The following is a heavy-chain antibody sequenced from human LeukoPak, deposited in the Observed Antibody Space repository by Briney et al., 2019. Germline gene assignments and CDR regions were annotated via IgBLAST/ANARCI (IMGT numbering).Heavy chain of an antibody. CDR2: INPNSGGT. V-gene: IGHV1-2*02. Sequence: ASVKVSCKASGGTFSSYAISWVRQAPGQGLEWMGWINPNSGGTNYAQKFQGRVTMTRDTSISTAYMELSRLRSDDTAVYYCARIAAAGPIDYWGQGTLVTVSS. D-gene: IGHD6-13*01. J-gene: IGHJ4*02. CDR1: GGTFSSYA. CDR3: ARIAAAGPIDY.